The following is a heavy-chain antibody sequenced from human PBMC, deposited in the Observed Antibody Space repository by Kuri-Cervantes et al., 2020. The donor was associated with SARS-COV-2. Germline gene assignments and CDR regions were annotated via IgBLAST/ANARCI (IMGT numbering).Heavy chain of an antibody. V-gene: IGHV1-8*01. D-gene: IGHD2-2*01. Sequence: ASVKVSCKAPETTFPNYDINWVRQAPGQGLEWMGMVKTNSGNTLYAQFFQGRVTMTRDTSTSTAYMELSSLRSEDTAVYYCARLGYCSSTSCYVYAFDIWGQGTMVTVSS. CDR1: ETTFPNYD. CDR3: ARLGYCSSTSCYVYAFDI. CDR2: VKTNSGNT. J-gene: IGHJ3*02.